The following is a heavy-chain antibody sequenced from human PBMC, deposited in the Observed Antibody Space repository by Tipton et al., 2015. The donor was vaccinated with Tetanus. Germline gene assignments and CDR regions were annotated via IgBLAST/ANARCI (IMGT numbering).Heavy chain of an antibody. CDR1: GFTFNSYG. V-gene: IGHV3-33*01. D-gene: IGHD3-3*01. CDR3: AREGSLGWLGPFAS. J-gene: IGHJ4*02. CDR2: VWYDGSKQ. Sequence: SLRLSCAASGFTFNSYGMHWVRQAPGKGLEWLGLVWYDGSKQYYADSVKGRFTISRDNSKNTVYLQMNNLRAEDPAVYYCAREGSLGWLGPFASWGQGTLVAVSS.